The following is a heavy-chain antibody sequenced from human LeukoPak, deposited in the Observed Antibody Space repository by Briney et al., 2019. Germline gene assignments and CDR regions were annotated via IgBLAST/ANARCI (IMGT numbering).Heavy chain of an antibody. V-gene: IGHV4-59*01. Sequence: SETLSLTCTVSGGSISNYYWSWIRQPPGEGLEWIGFISYTASTNYNPSLKSRVTVSVDTSKNQFSLKVTSVTAADTAVYYCARTIKSGNYYWFDPWGQGTLVTVSS. D-gene: IGHD1-26*01. J-gene: IGHJ5*02. CDR3: ARTIKSGNYYWFDP. CDR1: GGSISNYY. CDR2: ISYTAST.